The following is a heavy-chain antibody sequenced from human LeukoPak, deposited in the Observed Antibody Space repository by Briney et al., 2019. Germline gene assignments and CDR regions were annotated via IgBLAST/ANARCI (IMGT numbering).Heavy chain of an antibody. CDR2: INHSGST. CDR3: ARGYYYDSSGYYQATQFDY. CDR1: GGSFSGYY. V-gene: IGHV4-34*01. J-gene: IGHJ4*02. Sequence: PSETLSLTCAVYGGSFSGYYWSWIRQPPGKGLEWIGEINHSGSTNYNPSLKSRVTISVDTSKNQFSLKLSSVTAADTAVYYCARGYYYDSSGYYQATQFDYWGQGTLVTVSS. D-gene: IGHD3-22*01.